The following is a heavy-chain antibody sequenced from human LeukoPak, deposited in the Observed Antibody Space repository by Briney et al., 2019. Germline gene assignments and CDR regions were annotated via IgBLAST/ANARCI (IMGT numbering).Heavy chain of an antibody. CDR1: GSTFSSYS. D-gene: IGHD3-22*01. CDR2: ISSSSSYI. V-gene: IGHV3-21*01. J-gene: IGHJ4*02. CDR3: ARERGPYYYDSSGGFDY. Sequence: NPGGSLRLSCAASGSTFSSYSMNWVRQAPGKGLEWVSSISSSSSYIYYADSVKGRFTISRDNAKNSLYLQMNSLRAEDTAVYYCARERGPYYYDSSGGFDYWGQGTLVTVSS.